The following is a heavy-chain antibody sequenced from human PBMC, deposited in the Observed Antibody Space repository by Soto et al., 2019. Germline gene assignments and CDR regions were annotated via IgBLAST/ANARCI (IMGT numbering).Heavy chain of an antibody. Sequence: EVQLVESGGGLVQPGGSLRLSCAASGFTFSSYWMHWVRQAPGKGLVWVSRINSDGSSTSYADSVKGRFTISRDNAKNTLYLQMNSLRAEDTAVYYCAREGPYVTWVTLAVADTYYYYGMDVWGQGTTVTVSS. V-gene: IGHV3-74*01. D-gene: IGHD6-19*01. CDR3: AREGPYVTWVTLAVADTYYYYGMDV. J-gene: IGHJ6*02. CDR2: INSDGSST. CDR1: GFTFSSYW.